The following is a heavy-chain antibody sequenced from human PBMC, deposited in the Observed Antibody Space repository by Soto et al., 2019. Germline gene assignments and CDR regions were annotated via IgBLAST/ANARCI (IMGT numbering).Heavy chain of an antibody. CDR1: GYTFTSYA. CDR2: INAGNGNT. CDR3: ARVRTHYNWINWFDP. Sequence: ASVKVSCKASGYTFTSYAMHWVRQAPGQRLEWMGWINAGNGNTEYSQKFQGRVTTTRDTSASTAYMELSSLRSEDTAVYYCARVRTHYNWINWFDPWGQGTLVTVSS. J-gene: IGHJ5*02. V-gene: IGHV1-3*01. D-gene: IGHD1-20*01.